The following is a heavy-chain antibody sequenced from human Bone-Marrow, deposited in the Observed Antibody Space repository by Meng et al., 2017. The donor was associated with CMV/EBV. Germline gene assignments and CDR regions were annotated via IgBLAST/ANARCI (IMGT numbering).Heavy chain of an antibody. J-gene: IGHJ4*02. CDR3: AKDRGIAVAGTGDY. V-gene: IGHV3-30-3*01. D-gene: IGHD6-19*01. Sequence: GESLKISCAASGFTFSSYSMYWVRQAPGKGLEWVAVISYDGTNKYYADSVKGRFTISRDNSKNTLYLQMNSLRAEDTAVYYCAKDRGIAVAGTGDYWGQGTLVTVSS. CDR2: ISYDGTNK. CDR1: GFTFSSYS.